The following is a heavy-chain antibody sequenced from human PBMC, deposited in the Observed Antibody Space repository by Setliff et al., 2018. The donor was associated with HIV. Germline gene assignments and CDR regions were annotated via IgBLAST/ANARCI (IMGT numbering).Heavy chain of an antibody. CDR1: GYSFTSYW. V-gene: IGHV5-51*01. CDR2: ISPDDSDS. J-gene: IGHJ4*02. D-gene: IGHD3-9*01. CDR3: ASGRKKNYDLFTGYYRILGVDFDY. Sequence: PGESLKISCKGSGYSFTSYWIGWVRQMPGKGLEWMGIISPDDSDSRYSPSFQGQVTISADKSISTAYLQWSSLEASDTAMYYCASGRKKNYDLFTGYYRILGVDFDYWGQGTLVTVSS.